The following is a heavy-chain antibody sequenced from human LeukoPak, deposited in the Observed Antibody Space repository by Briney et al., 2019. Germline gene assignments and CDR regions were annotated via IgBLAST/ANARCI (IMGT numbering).Heavy chain of an antibody. D-gene: IGHD1-26*01. CDR3: ARETSGSYFDFDY. V-gene: IGHV4-61*02. J-gene: IGHJ4*02. CDR1: GGSISSGSYY. Sequence: PSQTLSLTCTVSGGSISSGSYYWSWIRQPAGKGLEWIGRIYTSGSTNYNPSLKSRVTISVDTSKNQFSLKLSSVTAADTAVYYCARETSGSYFDFDYWGQGTLVTVSS. CDR2: IYTSGST.